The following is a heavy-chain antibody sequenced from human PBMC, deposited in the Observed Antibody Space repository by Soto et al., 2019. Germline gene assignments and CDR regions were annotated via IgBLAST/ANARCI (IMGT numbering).Heavy chain of an antibody. J-gene: IGHJ3*02. D-gene: IGHD1-20*01. CDR1: GYTLTELS. V-gene: IGHV1-24*01. Sequence: ASVKVSCKVSGYTLTELSMHWVRQAPGKGLEWMGGFDPEDGETIYAQKFQGRVTMTEDTSTDTAYMELSSLRSEDTAVYYCATAITGTGPSDAFDIWGQGTMVTVSS. CDR3: ATAITGTGPSDAFDI. CDR2: FDPEDGET.